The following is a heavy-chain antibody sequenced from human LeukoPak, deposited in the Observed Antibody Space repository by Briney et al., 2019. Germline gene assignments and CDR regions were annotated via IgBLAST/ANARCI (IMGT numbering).Heavy chain of an antibody. Sequence: ASVKVSCKASGYTFTGYYMHWMRQAPGQGLEWMGWINPNSGGTNYAQKFQGRVTMTRDTSISTAYMELSRLRSDDTAVYYCASADIVVVPAVRRFDPWGQGTLVTVSS. D-gene: IGHD2-2*01. CDR3: ASADIVVVPAVRRFDP. CDR2: INPNSGGT. J-gene: IGHJ5*02. V-gene: IGHV1-2*02. CDR1: GYTFTGYY.